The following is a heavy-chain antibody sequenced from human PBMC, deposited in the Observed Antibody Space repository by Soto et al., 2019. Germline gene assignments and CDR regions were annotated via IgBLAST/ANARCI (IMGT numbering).Heavy chain of an antibody. Sequence: GASVKVSCKASGYTFTSYDINWVRQATGQGLEWMGWMNPNSGNTGYAQKFQGRVTMTRNTSISTAYMELSSLRSEDTAVYYCARGPRYCSSTSCLYWFDPWGQGTLVTVSS. J-gene: IGHJ5*02. V-gene: IGHV1-8*01. D-gene: IGHD2-2*01. CDR1: GYTFTSYD. CDR3: ARGPRYCSSTSCLYWFDP. CDR2: MNPNSGNT.